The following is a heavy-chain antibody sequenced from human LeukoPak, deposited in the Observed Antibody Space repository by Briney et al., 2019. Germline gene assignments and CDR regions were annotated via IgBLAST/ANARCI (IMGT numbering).Heavy chain of an antibody. V-gene: IGHV3-23*01. J-gene: IGHJ4*02. CDR2: ISGGGGTT. D-gene: IGHD6-13*01. CDR1: GFTFSSYA. Sequence: GGSLRLSCAASGFTFSSYAMSWVRQAPGKRLEWVSAISGGGGTTYYADSVKGRFTISRDNSKNTLFLQMNSLRADDTAVYYCARSRSSSWTGGGYLDYWGQGTLVTVSS. CDR3: ARSRSSSWTGGGYLDY.